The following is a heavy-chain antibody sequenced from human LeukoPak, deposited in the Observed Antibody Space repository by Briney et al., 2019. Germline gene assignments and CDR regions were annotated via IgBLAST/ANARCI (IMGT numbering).Heavy chain of an antibody. D-gene: IGHD3-22*01. Sequence: PGGSLRLSCAASGFTFSSYGMHWVRQAPGKGLEWVAVIWYDGSNKYYADSVKGRFTISRDNSKNTLYLQMNSLRAEDTAVYYCARDYSLYDSSGSPGYWGQGTLVTVSS. V-gene: IGHV3-33*01. J-gene: IGHJ4*02. CDR1: GFTFSSYG. CDR3: ARDYSLYDSSGSPGY. CDR2: IWYDGSNK.